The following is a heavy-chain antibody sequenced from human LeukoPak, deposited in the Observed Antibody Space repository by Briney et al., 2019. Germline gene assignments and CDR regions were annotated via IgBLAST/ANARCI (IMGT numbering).Heavy chain of an antibody. CDR2: ISGSGGST. Sequence: GGSLRLSCAASGFTFDDYGMSWVRQAPGKGLERVSAISGSGGSTYYADSVKGRFTISRDNSKNTLYLQMNSLRAEDTAVYYCAKDAVDYYDCSGYDYWGQGTLVTGSS. D-gene: IGHD3-22*01. J-gene: IGHJ4*02. CDR3: AKDAVDYYDCSGYDY. CDR1: GFTFDDYG. V-gene: IGHV3-23*01.